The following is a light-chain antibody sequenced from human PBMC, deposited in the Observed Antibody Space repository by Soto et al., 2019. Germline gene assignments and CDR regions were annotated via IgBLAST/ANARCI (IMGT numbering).Light chain of an antibody. CDR1: QIISSW. V-gene: IGKV1-5*03. Sequence: DIKMTQSPSTVSGSVGDRVTITCRASQIISSWLAWYQQKPGKAPKLLIYKASTLNSGVPSRFSGSGSGTEFTLTISSLQPDDFATYYCQHYNSYSEAFGQGTTVDI. CDR3: QHYNSYSEA. J-gene: IGKJ1*01. CDR2: KAS.